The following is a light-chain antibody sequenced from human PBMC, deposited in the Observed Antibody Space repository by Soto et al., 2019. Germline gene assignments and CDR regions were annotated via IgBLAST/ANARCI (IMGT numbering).Light chain of an antibody. Sequence: DIVMTQSPDSLAVSLGERATLNCKSSQSVLYSSNNKNFLTWYQQKPGQPPKLLIYWASTRESGVPDRFSGSGSGTDFTLTINSLQAEDVAVYYCQQAYTSPPTFGQGTRLEIK. CDR2: WAS. V-gene: IGKV4-1*01. CDR3: QQAYTSPPT. J-gene: IGKJ5*01. CDR1: QSVLYSSNNKNF.